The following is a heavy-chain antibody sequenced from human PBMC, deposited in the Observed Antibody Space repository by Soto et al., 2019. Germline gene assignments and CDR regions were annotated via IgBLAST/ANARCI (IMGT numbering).Heavy chain of an antibody. Sequence: EVQLLESGGGLVQPGGSLRLSCAASGFTFSSYARSWVRQAPGKGLEWVSAISGSGGSTYYADSVKGRFTISRDNSKKTLYLQMNSRRAEDTAVYYCAKGKVRGVIITYHWGQGTLVTVSS. V-gene: IGHV3-23*01. CDR1: GFTFSSYA. CDR2: ISGSGGST. J-gene: IGHJ5*02. CDR3: AKGKVRGVIITYH. D-gene: IGHD3-10*01.